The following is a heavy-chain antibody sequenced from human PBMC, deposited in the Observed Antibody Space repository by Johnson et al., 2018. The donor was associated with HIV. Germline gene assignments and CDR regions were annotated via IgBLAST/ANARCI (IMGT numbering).Heavy chain of an antibody. CDR1: GFTVSSNY. CDR2: IYSGGST. CDR3: ARGEGSGWHLAGAFDI. J-gene: IGHJ3*02. Sequence: VQLVESGGGVVQPGGSLRLSCAASGFTVSSNYMSCVRQAPGKGLEWVSLIYSGGSTYYADSVKGRFTISRDNSKNTLYLQMNSLRAEDTAVYYCARGEGSGWHLAGAFDIWGQGTMVTVSS. V-gene: IGHV3-66*02. D-gene: IGHD6-19*01.